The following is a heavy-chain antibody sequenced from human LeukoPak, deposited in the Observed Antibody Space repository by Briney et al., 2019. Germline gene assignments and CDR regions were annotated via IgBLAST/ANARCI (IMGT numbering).Heavy chain of an antibody. CDR2: IYYSGNT. D-gene: IGHD1-14*01. Sequence: PSETLSLTCSVWGGSISSSSYYWGGLRQPPGKGLEWSGTIYYSGNTHYHPSLKSRPTISVDTSKNQFSLKLSSATAADTAVYSCASLHTPGYFDYWGQGPLVTVSS. CDR3: ASLHTPGYFDY. CDR1: GGSISSSSYY. J-gene: IGHJ4*02. V-gene: IGHV4-39*01.